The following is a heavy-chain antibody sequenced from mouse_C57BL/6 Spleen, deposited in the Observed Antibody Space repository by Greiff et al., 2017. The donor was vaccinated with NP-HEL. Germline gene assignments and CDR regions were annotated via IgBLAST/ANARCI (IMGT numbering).Heavy chain of an antibody. D-gene: IGHD3-2*02. J-gene: IGHJ4*01. CDR3: ARKGSNLGAMDY. V-gene: IGHV1-81*01. CDR1: GYTFTSYG. Sequence: QVQLQQSGAELARPGASVKLSCKASGYTFTSYGISWVKQRTGQGLEWIGEIYPRSGNTYYNEKFKGKATLTADKSSSTAYMELRSLTAEDSAVYFCARKGSNLGAMDYWGQGTSVTVSS. CDR2: IYPRSGNT.